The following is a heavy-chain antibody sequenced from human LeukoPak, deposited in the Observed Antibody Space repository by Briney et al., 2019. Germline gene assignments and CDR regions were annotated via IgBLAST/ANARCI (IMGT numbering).Heavy chain of an antibody. Sequence: GGSLRLSCAASGFAFNTYEMNWVRQAPGKGRKWGSYICGRGTTKYYEDSVRRRFTFSRANAENSLYLQMNDLRAEDTAVYYCARDLYYYGSGNFVPGLPDYWGQGTLVTVSS. V-gene: IGHV3-48*03. CDR1: GFAFNTYE. CDR2: ICGRGTTK. D-gene: IGHD3-10*01. J-gene: IGHJ4*02. CDR3: ARDLYYYGSGNFVPGLPDY.